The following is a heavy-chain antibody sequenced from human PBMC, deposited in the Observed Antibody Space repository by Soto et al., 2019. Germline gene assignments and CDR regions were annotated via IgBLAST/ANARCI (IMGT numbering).Heavy chain of an antibody. CDR2: ISDYNGNT. D-gene: IGHD3-3*01. Sequence: DSVKVCCKASGYPFTSYGISWVRQAPGQGLEWMGWISDYNGNTNYSQKLQGRVTMTTDTSTSTAYMELRSLRSDDTAVYYCAREIAYDFWSGYYGTNWFDPWGQGTLVTVSS. J-gene: IGHJ5*02. CDR1: GYPFTSYG. V-gene: IGHV1-18*01. CDR3: AREIAYDFWSGYYGTNWFDP.